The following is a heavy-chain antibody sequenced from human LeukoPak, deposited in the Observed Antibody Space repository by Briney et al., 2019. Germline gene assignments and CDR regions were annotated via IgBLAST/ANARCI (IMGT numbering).Heavy chain of an antibody. Sequence: SETLSLTCTVSGGSISSSSYYWGWIRQPPGKGLEWIGRIYYSGSTYYNPSLKSRVTISVDTSKNQFSLKLSSVTAADTAMYYCARRYNYYDSSGYYRTFDYWGQGTLVTVSS. CDR3: ARRYNYYDSSGYYRTFDY. J-gene: IGHJ4*02. D-gene: IGHD3-22*01. CDR1: GGSISSSSYY. V-gene: IGHV4-39*01. CDR2: IYYSGST.